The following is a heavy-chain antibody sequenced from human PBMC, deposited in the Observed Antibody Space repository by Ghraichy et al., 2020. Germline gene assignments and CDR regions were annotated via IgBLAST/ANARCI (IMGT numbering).Heavy chain of an antibody. J-gene: IGHJ6*02. CDR3: AGDILTGYWGMDV. Sequence: GGSLRLSCAGAGYSFSDFGLNWVRQAPGKGLEWVSYISSRSSTKYYADSVKGRFTISRDEAENSLYLQMNSLRDDDTGVYYCAGDILTGYWGMDVWGQGTTVTVSS. CDR1: GYSFSDFG. CDR2: ISSRSSTK. V-gene: IGHV3-48*02. D-gene: IGHD3-9*01.